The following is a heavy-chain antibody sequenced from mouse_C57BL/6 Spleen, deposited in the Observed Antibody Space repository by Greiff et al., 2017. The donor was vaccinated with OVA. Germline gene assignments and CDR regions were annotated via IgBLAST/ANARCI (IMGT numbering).Heavy chain of an antibody. CDR3: AQLNDYSNYGY. J-gene: IGHJ2*01. D-gene: IGHD2-5*01. V-gene: IGHV14-2*01. CDR2: IDPEDGET. Sequence: EVKLMESGAELVKPGASVKLSCTASGFTIKDYYMHWVKQRTEQGLEWIGRIDPEDGETKYAPKFQGKATITADTSSNTAYLQLSSLTSEDTDVYYCAQLNDYSNYGYWGQGTTLTVSS. CDR1: GFTIKDYY.